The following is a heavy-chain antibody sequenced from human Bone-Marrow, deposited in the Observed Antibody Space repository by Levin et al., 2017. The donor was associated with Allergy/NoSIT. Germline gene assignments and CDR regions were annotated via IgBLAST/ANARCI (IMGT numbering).Heavy chain of an antibody. J-gene: IGHJ5*02. Sequence: ASVKVSCKASGYTFTSYGISWVRQAPGQGLEWMGWISAYNGNTNYAQKLQGRVTMTTDTSTSTAYMELRSLRSDDTAVYYCARDRCALSTSCYDHNWFDPWGQGTLVTVSS. CDR3: ARDRCALSTSCYDHNWFDP. CDR1: GYTFTSYG. D-gene: IGHD2-2*01. CDR2: ISAYNGNT. V-gene: IGHV1-18*01.